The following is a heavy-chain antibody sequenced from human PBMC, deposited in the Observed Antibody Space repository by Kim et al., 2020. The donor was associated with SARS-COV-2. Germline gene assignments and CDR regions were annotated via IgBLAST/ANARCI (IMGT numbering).Heavy chain of an antibody. D-gene: IGHD3-22*01. Sequence: GGSLRLSCAASGFTFSDHYMDWVRQAPGKGLEWVGRTRNKANSYTTEYAASVKGRFTISRDDSKNSLYLQMNSLKTEDTAVYYCAREAGNYYDSVGAFDIWGQGTMVTVSS. CDR3: AREAGNYYDSVGAFDI. CDR2: TRNKANSYTT. CDR1: GFTFSDHY. V-gene: IGHV3-72*01. J-gene: IGHJ3*02.